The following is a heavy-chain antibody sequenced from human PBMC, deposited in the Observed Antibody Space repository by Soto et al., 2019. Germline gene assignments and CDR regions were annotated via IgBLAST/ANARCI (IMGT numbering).Heavy chain of an antibody. CDR3: ARGYYYDSSGYLDY. CDR2: IIPIFGTA. D-gene: IGHD3-22*01. CDR1: GGTFSSYA. Sequence: SVKVSCKASGGTFSSYAISWLLQAPGQGLEWMGGIIPIFGTANYAQKFQGRVTITADESTSTAYMELSSLRSEDTAVYYCARGYYYDSSGYLDYWGQGTLVTVSS. V-gene: IGHV1-69*13. J-gene: IGHJ4*02.